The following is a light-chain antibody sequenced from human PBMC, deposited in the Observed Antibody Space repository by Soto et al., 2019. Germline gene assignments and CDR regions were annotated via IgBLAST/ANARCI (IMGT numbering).Light chain of an antibody. CDR2: WAS. CDR1: QSVLYSSNNKNY. V-gene: IGKV4-1*01. Sequence: DIVMTQSPDSLAVSLGERATINCKSSQSVLYSSNNKNYLAWYQQKPGQPPKLLIYWASTRESGVPDRFSGSGSGTDFTLTISSLQAEDVAVYYCQQYYSTLTFGGGTKVDTK. J-gene: IGKJ4*01. CDR3: QQYYSTLT.